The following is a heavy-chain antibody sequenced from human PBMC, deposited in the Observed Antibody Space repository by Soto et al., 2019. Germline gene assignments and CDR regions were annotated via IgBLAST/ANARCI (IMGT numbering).Heavy chain of an antibody. Sequence: EVHLLESGGALVQPGGSLTLSCAASGFSFSDYAMSWVRQAPGKGLEWVSCISRTGDSAYYADSVKGRFAISRDRSKNRLSLQMNSLRVEDTAVYYCAKGPDGSGYYHNWFDSWGQGTLITVSS. CDR1: GFSFSDYA. V-gene: IGHV3-23*01. J-gene: IGHJ5*01. CDR2: ISRTGDSA. CDR3: AKGPDGSGYYHNWFDS. D-gene: IGHD3-22*01.